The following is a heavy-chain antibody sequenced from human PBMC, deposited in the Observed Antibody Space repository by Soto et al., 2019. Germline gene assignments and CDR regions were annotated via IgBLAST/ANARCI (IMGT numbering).Heavy chain of an antibody. Sequence: EVQLVESGGGLVKPGGSLRLSCAASGFTFSNAWMNWVRQAPGKGLEWVGRIKSKTDGGTTDYAAPVKGRFTISRDDSKNTLYLQMNSLKPEDTAVYYCTTVKDYDFWSGYANYYGMDVWGQGTTVTVSS. CDR3: TTVKDYDFWSGYANYYGMDV. CDR2: IKSKTDGGTT. CDR1: GFTFSNAW. V-gene: IGHV3-15*07. J-gene: IGHJ6*02. D-gene: IGHD3-3*01.